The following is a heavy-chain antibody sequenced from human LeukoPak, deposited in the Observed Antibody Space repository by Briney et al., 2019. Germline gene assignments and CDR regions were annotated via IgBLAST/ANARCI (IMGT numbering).Heavy chain of an antibody. V-gene: IGHV3-43*02. D-gene: IGHD6-19*01. CDR2: ISGLGDII. CDR3: AKMGDQWLSMDS. CDR1: GFSFDDYA. Sequence: LAGGSLRLSCAASGFSFDDYAMNWVRQAPGKGLEWVSLISGLGDIIHYADSVKGRLTISRDNSRNSLYLQMNSLTTEDTAFYYCAKMGDQWLSMDSWGRGTLVTVSS. J-gene: IGHJ4*02.